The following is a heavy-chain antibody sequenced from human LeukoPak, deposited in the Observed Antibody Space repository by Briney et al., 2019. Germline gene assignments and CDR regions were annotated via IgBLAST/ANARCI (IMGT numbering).Heavy chain of an antibody. CDR2: IIPIFGTA. V-gene: IGHV1-69*13. D-gene: IGHD1-26*01. CDR3: ARDRRGGLFDY. J-gene: IGHJ4*02. CDR1: GGTFSSYA. Sequence: AASVKVSCKASGGTFSSYAISWVRQAPGQGLEWMGGIIPIFGTANYAQKFQGRVTITADESTSTAYMEPSSLRSEDTAVYYCARDRRGGLFDYWGQGALVTVSS.